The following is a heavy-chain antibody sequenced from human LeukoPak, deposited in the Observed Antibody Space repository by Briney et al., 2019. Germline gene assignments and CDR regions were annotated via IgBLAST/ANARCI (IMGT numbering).Heavy chain of an antibody. V-gene: IGHV3-23*01. CDR2: ISGSGGST. J-gene: IGHJ4*02. CDR1: GFTFSSYA. Sequence: PGGSLRLPCAASGFTFSSYAMSWVRQAPGKGLEWVSAISGSGGSTYYADSLKGRFTISRDNSKNTLYLLMNSLRAEDTAVYYCAKESPRGYSYGKDYWGQGTLVTVSS. D-gene: IGHD5-18*01. CDR3: AKESPRGYSYGKDY.